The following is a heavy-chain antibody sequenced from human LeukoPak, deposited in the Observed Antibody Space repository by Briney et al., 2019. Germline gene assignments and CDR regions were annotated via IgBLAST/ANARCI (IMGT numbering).Heavy chain of an antibody. CDR2: LSGTGGST. CDR3: AKGGRVGIAVAGTGRKDFDY. J-gene: IGHJ4*02. D-gene: IGHD6-19*01. V-gene: IGHV3-23*01. CDR1: GFTFSSYA. Sequence: PGGSLRLSCAASGFTFSSYAMSWVRQAPGKGLEWVSALSGTGGSTYYADSVKGRFTISRDNSENTLYLQMNSLRAEDTAVYYCAKGGRVGIAVAGTGRKDFDYWGQGTLVTVSS.